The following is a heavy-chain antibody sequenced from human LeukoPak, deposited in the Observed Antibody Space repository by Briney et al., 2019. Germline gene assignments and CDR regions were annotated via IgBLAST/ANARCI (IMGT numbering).Heavy chain of an antibody. V-gene: IGHV4-30-4*08. CDR3: ARHSLCYGGSCYLPFDY. J-gene: IGHJ4*02. CDR2: IYYSGST. CDR1: GGSISSGDYY. D-gene: IGHD2-15*01. Sequence: PSQTLSLTCTVSGGSISSGDYYWSWIRQPPGKGLEWIGYIYYSGSTYYNPSLKSRVTISVDTSKTQFSLKLSSVTAADTAVYYCARHSLCYGGSCYLPFDYWGQGTLVTVSS.